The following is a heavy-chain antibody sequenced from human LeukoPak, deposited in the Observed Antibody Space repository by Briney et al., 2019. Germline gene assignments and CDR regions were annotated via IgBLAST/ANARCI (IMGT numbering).Heavy chain of an antibody. CDR2: ISGSGGST. D-gene: IGHD1-26*01. J-gene: IGHJ4*02. CDR3: AKDRGLVRATPSNFDY. Sequence: GGSLRLSCAASGFTFSSYAMNWVRQAPGKGLEWVSGISGSGGSTYYADSVKGRFTISRDNSKKTVFLQMSSLRAEDTAVYYCAKDRGLVRATPSNFDYWGQGTLVTVSS. CDR1: GFTFSSYA. V-gene: IGHV3-23*01.